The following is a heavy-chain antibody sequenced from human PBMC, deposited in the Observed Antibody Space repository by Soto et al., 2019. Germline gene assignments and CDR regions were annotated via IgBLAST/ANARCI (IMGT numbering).Heavy chain of an antibody. CDR1: GFTFSSYS. CDR3: ARDGSTYYYDSSGYPLFDY. CDR2: ISSSSSYI. V-gene: IGHV3-21*01. Sequence: GGSLRLSCAASGFTFSSYSMNWVRQAPGKGLEWVSSISSSSSYIYYADSVKGRFTISRDNAKNSLYLQMNSLRAEDTAVYYCARDGSTYYYDSSGYPLFDYWGQGTLVTVSS. D-gene: IGHD3-22*01. J-gene: IGHJ4*02.